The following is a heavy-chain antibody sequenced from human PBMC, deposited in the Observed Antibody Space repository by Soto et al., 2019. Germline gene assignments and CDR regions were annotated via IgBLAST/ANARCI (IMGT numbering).Heavy chain of an antibody. CDR1: GGTFSSYA. V-gene: IGHV1-69*13. J-gene: IGHJ6*04. Sequence: ASVKVSCKASGGTFSSYAISWVRQAPGQGLEWMGGIIPIFGTANYAQKFQGRVTITADESTSTAYMELSSLRSEDTAVYYCAREGNYDVWSGYSRRRGSSYYYYGMDVWGEGSTVTVSA. CDR2: IIPIFGTA. CDR3: AREGNYDVWSGYSRRRGSSYYYYGMDV. D-gene: IGHD3-3*01.